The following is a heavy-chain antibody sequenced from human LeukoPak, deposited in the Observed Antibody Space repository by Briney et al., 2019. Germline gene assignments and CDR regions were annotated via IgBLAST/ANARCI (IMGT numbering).Heavy chain of an antibody. V-gene: IGHV4-38-2*02. CDR3: ARAPRQSSYYDS. Sequence: SETLSLTCSVSGFSISSGYYWGWVRQPPGKGLEWIGTMYHSGSTYYTPSLRSRVSISVDTSTNEVSLRLTSVTAADTAVYFCARAPRQSSYYDSWGQGTLVIISS. D-gene: IGHD3-10*01. J-gene: IGHJ5*01. CDR1: GFSISSGYY. CDR2: MYHSGST.